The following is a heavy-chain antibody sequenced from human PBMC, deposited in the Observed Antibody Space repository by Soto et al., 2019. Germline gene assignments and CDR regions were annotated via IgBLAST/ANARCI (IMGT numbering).Heavy chain of an antibody. CDR2: IYYSGST. CDR1: GGSISSGDYY. D-gene: IGHD3-3*01. J-gene: IGHJ5*02. CDR3: ACYDFWSGYSGGKTGFDP. Sequence: QVQLQESGPGLVKPSQTLSLTCTVSGGSISSGDYYWSWIRQPPGKGLEWIGYIYYSGSTYYNPSLKSRVTISVDTSKNQFSLKLSSVTAADTAVYYCACYDFWSGYSGGKTGFDPWGQGTLVTVSS. V-gene: IGHV4-30-4*01.